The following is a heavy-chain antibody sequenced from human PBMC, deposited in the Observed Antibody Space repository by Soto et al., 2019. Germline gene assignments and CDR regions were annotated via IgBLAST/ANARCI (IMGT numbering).Heavy chain of an antibody. CDR1: GYTFTSYA. Sequence: ASVKVSCKASGYTFTSYAMHWVRQAPGQRLEWMGWINAGNGNTKYSQKFQGRVTITRDTSASTAYMELSSLRSEDTAVYYCARDAIEALVDWFDPWGQGTLVTVSS. CDR2: INAGNGNT. D-gene: IGHD6-6*01. J-gene: IGHJ5*02. V-gene: IGHV1-3*01. CDR3: ARDAIEALVDWFDP.